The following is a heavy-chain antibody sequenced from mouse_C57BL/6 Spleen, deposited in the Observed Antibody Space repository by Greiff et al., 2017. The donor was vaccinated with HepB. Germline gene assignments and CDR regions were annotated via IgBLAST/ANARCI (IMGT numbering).Heavy chain of an antibody. CDR2: ISGGGGNT. V-gene: IGHV5-9*01. CDR3: ARDPRPHWYFGV. J-gene: IGHJ1*03. Sequence: EVKLMESGGGLVKPGGSLKLSCAASGFTFSSYTMSWVRQTPEKRLEWVATISGGGGNTYYPDSVKGRFTISRDNAKNTLYLQMSSLRAEDTALYYCARDPRPHWYFGVWGTVATVTVSS. CDR1: GFTFSSYT.